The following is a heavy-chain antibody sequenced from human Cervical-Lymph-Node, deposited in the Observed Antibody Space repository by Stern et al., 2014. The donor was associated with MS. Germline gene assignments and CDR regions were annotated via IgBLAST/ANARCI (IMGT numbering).Heavy chain of an antibody. CDR3: ASRGETTTGYYFDY. D-gene: IGHD4-17*01. Sequence: QVQLVESGGEVKKPGASVKVSCKASGYTFTRYAIHWVRQAPGQRPEWMGWINAGNGNTKYAQKFQDIFTFTRDTSASTSYMELSSLRSEDTAVYYCASRGETTTGYYFDYWGQGTLVTVSS. CDR1: GYTFTRYA. J-gene: IGHJ4*02. V-gene: IGHV1-3*01. CDR2: INAGNGNT.